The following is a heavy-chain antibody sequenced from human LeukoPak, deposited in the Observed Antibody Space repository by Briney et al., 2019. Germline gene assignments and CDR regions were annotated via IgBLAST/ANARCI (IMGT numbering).Heavy chain of an antibody. Sequence: PSETLSLTCTVAGGSISSSSYYWGWIRPPPGKGLEWIVSIYYSGSTYYNPTLQSRVPISADTTQYQFSLKLSSVTAADTAVYYCARHESIAAAGYNWFDPWGQGTLITVSS. D-gene: IGHD6-13*01. CDR1: GGSISSSSYY. CDR3: ARHESIAAAGYNWFDP. CDR2: IYYSGST. V-gene: IGHV4-39*01. J-gene: IGHJ5*02.